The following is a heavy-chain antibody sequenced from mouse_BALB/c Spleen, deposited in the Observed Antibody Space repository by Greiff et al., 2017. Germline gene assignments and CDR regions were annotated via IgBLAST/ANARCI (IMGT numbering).Heavy chain of an antibody. J-gene: IGHJ4*01. V-gene: IGHV1-82*01. CDR1: GYAFSSSW. CDR2: IYPGDGDT. Sequence: QVQLQQSGPELVKPGASVKISCKASGYAFSSSWMNWVKQRPGQGLEWIGRIYPGDGDTNYNGKFKGKATLTADKSSSTAYMQLSSLTSVDSAVYFCARSVYYYGMMDYWGQGTSVTVSS. D-gene: IGHD1-1*01. CDR3: ARSVYYYGMMDY.